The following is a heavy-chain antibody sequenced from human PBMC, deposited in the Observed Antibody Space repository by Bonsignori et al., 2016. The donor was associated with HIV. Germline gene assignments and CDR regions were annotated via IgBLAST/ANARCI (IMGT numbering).Heavy chain of an antibody. CDR3: ASRRSGTYYVG. Sequence: WIRQPPGKGLEWIGTIYHSASTSYNPSLKSRVTISIDTSKNQFSLKLSSVTASDTAVYYCASRRSGTYYVGWGQGTLVTVSS. V-gene: IGHV4-38-2*01. J-gene: IGHJ4*02. CDR2: IYHSAST. D-gene: IGHD1-26*01.